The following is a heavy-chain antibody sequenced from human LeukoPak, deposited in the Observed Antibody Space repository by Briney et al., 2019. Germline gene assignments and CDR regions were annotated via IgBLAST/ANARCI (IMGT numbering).Heavy chain of an antibody. CDR1: GFTFSSYW. CDR2: INSDGGRT. J-gene: IGHJ4*02. CDR3: ARANYYDISGYDY. V-gene: IGHV3-74*01. Sequence: GGSLRLSCAASGFTFSSYWMHWVRQAPGKGLVWVSRINSDGGRTSYADFVKGRFTISRDNAKNTLYLQMNSLRAEDTAVYYCARANYYDISGYDYWGQGTLVTVSS. D-gene: IGHD3-22*01.